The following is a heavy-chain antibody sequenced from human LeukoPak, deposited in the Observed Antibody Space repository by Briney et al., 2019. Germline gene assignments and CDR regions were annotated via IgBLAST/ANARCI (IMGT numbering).Heavy chain of an antibody. CDR2: IRYDGSNK. CDR1: GFTFSSYA. J-gene: IGHJ4*02. CDR3: AKRVTIVEERRSTSFLGGVIDY. V-gene: IGHV3-30*02. D-gene: IGHD2-2*01. Sequence: GGSLRLSCAASGFTFSSYAMSWVRQAPGKGLEWVAFIRYDGSNKYYADSVKGRFTISRDNSKNTLYLQMNSLRAEDTAVYYCAKRVTIVEERRSTSFLGGVIDYWGQGTLVTVSS.